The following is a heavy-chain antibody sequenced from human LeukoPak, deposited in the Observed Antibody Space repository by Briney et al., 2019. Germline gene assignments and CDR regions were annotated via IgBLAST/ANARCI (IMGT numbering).Heavy chain of an antibody. CDR1: GFTFSTHT. V-gene: IGHV3-64*02. D-gene: IGHD1-26*01. J-gene: IGHJ4*02. Sequence: PGGSLRLSCAASGFTFSTHTMHWVRQAPGKGLEYVSAVSSNGDSTYYADSVKGRFTISRDNSKNTLYLQMGSLRAEDMAVYYCARVRIVGATGYFDYWGQGTLVTVSS. CDR2: VSSNGDST. CDR3: ARVRIVGATGYFDY.